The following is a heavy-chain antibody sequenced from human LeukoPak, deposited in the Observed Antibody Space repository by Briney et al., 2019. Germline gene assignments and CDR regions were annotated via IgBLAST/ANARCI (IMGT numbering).Heavy chain of an antibody. CDR3: AKGSVVVAARGAFDI. CDR2: ISWNSGSI. Sequence: PGGSLRLSCAASGFTFDDYAMHWVRQAPGKGLEWVSGISWNSGSIGYADSVKGRFTISRDNAKNSLYLQMSSLRAEDMALYYCAKGSVVVAARGAFDIWGQGTMATLSS. J-gene: IGHJ3*02. V-gene: IGHV3-9*03. D-gene: IGHD2-15*01. CDR1: GFTFDDYA.